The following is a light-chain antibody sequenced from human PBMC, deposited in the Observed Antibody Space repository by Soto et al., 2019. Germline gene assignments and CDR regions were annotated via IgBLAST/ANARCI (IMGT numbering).Light chain of an antibody. CDR2: AVP. J-gene: IGKJ4*01. V-gene: IGKV1-9*01. CDR1: QGISSY. Sequence: DIQLTQSPSFLSASVGDRVTITCRASQGISSYLAWYQQRPGKAPKFLMYAVPTLQSGVPSRFSGSGSGTEFALTISSLQPEDFATYSCQQLKNYPLTFGGGTKVDI. CDR3: QQLKNYPLT.